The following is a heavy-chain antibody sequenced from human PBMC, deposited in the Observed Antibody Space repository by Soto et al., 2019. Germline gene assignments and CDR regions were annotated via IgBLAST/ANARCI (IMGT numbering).Heavy chain of an antibody. V-gene: IGHV3-9*01. CDR1: GFTFDDYA. J-gene: IGHJ4*02. CDR2: ISWNSGSI. Sequence: EVQLVESGGGVVQPGRSLSLSCAAAGFTFDDYAMHWVRQAPGKGREWVSGISWNSGSIGYADSVKGRLTISRDNAKNSLYLQMNSLRAEDTALYYCAKGAFDYWGQGTLVTVSS. CDR3: AKGAFDY.